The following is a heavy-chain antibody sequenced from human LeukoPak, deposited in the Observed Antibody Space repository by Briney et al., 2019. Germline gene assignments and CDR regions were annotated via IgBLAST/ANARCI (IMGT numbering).Heavy chain of an antibody. V-gene: IGHV4-34*01. CDR1: GGSFSGYH. D-gene: IGHD4-23*01. CDR3: ARDPTTVVTTPYYFDF. J-gene: IGHJ4*02. CDR2: INDRGHT. Sequence: SETLSLTCAVHGGSFSGYHWNWIRQSPGKGLEWIGEINDRGHTNYNPSLESRITISVDTSKKQFSLNLSSVTAADTAVYYCARDPTTVVTTPYYFDFWGQGALVTVSS.